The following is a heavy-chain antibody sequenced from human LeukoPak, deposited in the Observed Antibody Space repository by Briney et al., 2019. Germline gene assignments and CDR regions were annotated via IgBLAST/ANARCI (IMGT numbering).Heavy chain of an antibody. J-gene: IGHJ4*02. CDR3: ARRGEGIEYDSSGYWYIYYFDY. Sequence: GGSLRLSCAASGFTFSSYWMHWVRQAPGKGLVWVSRINSDGSSTSYADSVKGRFTISRDNAKNTLYLQMNSLRAEDTAVYYCARRGEGIEYDSSGYWYIYYFDYWGQGTLVTVSS. CDR1: GFTFSSYW. CDR2: INSDGSST. V-gene: IGHV3-74*01. D-gene: IGHD3-22*01.